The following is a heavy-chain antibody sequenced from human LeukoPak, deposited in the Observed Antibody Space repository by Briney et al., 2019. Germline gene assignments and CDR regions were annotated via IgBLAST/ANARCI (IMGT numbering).Heavy chain of an antibody. V-gene: IGHV4-59*08. CDR2: MYYSGST. CDR3: VGNIAEYHWFDP. Sequence: SETLSLTRTVSGGSISSYYWSWIRQPPGKGLEWIGYMYYSGSTNYNPSLKSRVTISVDTSKNQFSLKLSSVTAADTAVYYCVGNIAEYHWFDPWGRGTLVTVSS. CDR1: GGSISSYY. D-gene: IGHD6-13*01. J-gene: IGHJ5*02.